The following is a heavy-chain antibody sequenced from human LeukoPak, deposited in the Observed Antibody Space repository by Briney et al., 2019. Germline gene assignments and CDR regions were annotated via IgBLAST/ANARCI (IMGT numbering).Heavy chain of an antibody. Sequence: ASVKVSCKASGYTFTSYGISWVRQAPGQGLEWMGGIIPIFGTANYAQKFQGRVTITADESTSTAYMELSSLRSEDTAVYYCASGDPLGYCSSTSCYAVDYWGQGTLVTVSS. CDR1: GYTFTSYG. CDR2: IIPIFGTA. V-gene: IGHV1-69*13. D-gene: IGHD2-2*01. J-gene: IGHJ4*02. CDR3: ASGDPLGYCSSTSCYAVDY.